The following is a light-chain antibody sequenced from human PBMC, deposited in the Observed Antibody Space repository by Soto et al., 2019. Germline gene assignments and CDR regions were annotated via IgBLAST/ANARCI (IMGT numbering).Light chain of an antibody. CDR1: SSDVGGYNY. CDR2: DVS. Sequence: QSALTQPASVSGSPGQSITISCTGTSSDVGGYNYVSWYQLHPGKAPKLMIYDVSDRPSGVSNRFSGSKSGNTASLTISGLQAEDEADYYCSSYTSSSTVVFGGGTKLTVL. J-gene: IGLJ2*01. V-gene: IGLV2-14*03. CDR3: SSYTSSSTVV.